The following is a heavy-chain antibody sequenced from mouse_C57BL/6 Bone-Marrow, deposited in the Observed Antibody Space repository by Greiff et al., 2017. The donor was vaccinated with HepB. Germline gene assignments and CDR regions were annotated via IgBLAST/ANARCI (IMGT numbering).Heavy chain of an antibody. CDR3: ARLDWLLHYAMDY. CDR2: ISNLAYSI. D-gene: IGHD2-3*01. Sequence: EVMLVESGGGLVQPGGSLKLSCAASGFTFSDYGMAWVRQAPRKGPEWVAFISNLAYSIYYADTVTGRFTISLENAKNTLYLEMSSLRSEDTAMYYCARLDWLLHYAMDYWGQGTSVTVSS. J-gene: IGHJ4*01. V-gene: IGHV5-15*01. CDR1: GFTFSDYG.